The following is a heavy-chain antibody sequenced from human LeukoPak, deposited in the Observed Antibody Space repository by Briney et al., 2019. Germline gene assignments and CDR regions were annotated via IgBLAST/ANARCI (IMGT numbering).Heavy chain of an antibody. J-gene: IGHJ4*02. CDR1: GFTFSSYA. D-gene: IGHD1-1*01. Sequence: GGSLRLSCAASGFTFSSYAMSWVRQAPGEGLEWVSGIIGSGGGRYYADSVKGRFTISRDNSRNTLSLEMSSLRAEDTAIYFRAKDETTSGINYFHYWGQGILVTVSS. V-gene: IGHV3-23*01. CDR3: AKDETTSGINYFHY. CDR2: IIGSGGGR.